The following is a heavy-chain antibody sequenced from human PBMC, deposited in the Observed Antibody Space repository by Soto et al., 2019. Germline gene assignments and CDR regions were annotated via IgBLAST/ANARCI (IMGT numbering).Heavy chain of an antibody. Sequence: EVQVVESGGGLVQPGGSLRLSCAASGFSVTNNYMNWVRQAPGKGLEWVSIIDIGGNTYYADSVKDRFTISRDNSRNTLYLHMDCLRAEDTAVYYCARGRGSTGYLGREHDFDYWGQGTLVTVSP. D-gene: IGHD2-2*01. CDR2: IDIGGNT. V-gene: IGHV3-66*01. CDR1: GFSVTNNY. CDR3: ARGRGSTGYLGREHDFDY. J-gene: IGHJ4*02.